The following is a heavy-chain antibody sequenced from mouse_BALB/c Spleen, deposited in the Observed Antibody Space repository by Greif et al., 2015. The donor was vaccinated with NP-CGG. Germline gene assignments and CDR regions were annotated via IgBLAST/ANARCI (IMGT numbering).Heavy chain of an antibody. Sequence: EVQLQQSGGGLVRPGGSRKLSCAASGFTFSSFGMHWVRQAPEKGLEWVAYISSGSSTIYYAGTVKGRFTISRDNPKNALFLQMTSLRSEDTAMYYCARLFDYWGQGTTLTVSS. CDR2: ISSGSSTI. V-gene: IGHV5-17*02. CDR3: ARLFDY. J-gene: IGHJ2*01. CDR1: GFTFSSFG.